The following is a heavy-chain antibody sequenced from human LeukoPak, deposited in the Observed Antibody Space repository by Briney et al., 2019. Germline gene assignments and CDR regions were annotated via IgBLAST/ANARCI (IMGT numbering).Heavy chain of an antibody. J-gene: IGHJ4*02. Sequence: SETLSLTCTVSSGSISNYYWSWIRQPPGKGLEWMGYIYYSGSTNYNPSLNSRVTMSADTSKNQFSLRLNSVTAADTAVYYCARHGGGNSIYYLDYWGQGALVTVSS. CDR1: SGSISNYY. CDR3: ARHGGGNSIYYLDY. V-gene: IGHV4-59*08. D-gene: IGHD4-23*01. CDR2: IYYSGST.